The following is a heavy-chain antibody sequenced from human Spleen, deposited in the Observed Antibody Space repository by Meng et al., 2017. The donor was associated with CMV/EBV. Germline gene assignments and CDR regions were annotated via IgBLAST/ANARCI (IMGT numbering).Heavy chain of an antibody. D-gene: IGHD2-2*01. J-gene: IGHJ6*02. CDR1: GFTFDSYG. CDR2: IRYDGSSE. CDR3: ARKPICSSTSCYYYYGLDI. Sequence: GESLKISCAASGFTFDSYGMHWVRQAPGKGLEWVALIRYDGSSENYADSVKGRFTISRDNSKNTVYLQLNTLRAEDTAVYYCARKPICSSTSCYYYYGLDIWGQGTTVTVSS. V-gene: IGHV3-33*01.